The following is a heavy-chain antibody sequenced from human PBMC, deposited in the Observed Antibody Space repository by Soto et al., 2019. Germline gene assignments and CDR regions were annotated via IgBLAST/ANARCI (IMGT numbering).Heavy chain of an antibody. CDR2: INHSGST. Sequence: SETLSLTCAVYGGPFSGYYWTWIRQLPGTGLEWIGEINHSGSTNYNPSLKSRVTISVDTSKNQFSLKLTSVTAADTAAYYCARDRITGLFDYSGTRTLVTVSS. D-gene: IGHD1-1*01. V-gene: IGHV4-34*01. CDR3: ARDRITGLFDY. CDR1: GGPFSGYY. J-gene: IGHJ4*02.